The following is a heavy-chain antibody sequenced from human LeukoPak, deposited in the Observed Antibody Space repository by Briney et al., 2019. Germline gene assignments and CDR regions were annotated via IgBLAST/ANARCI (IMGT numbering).Heavy chain of an antibody. J-gene: IGHJ6*02. CDR2: IYPGDSDT. D-gene: IGHD3-22*01. CDR3: ARHAAYYYDSSGYIQSGMDV. CDR1: GYSFTSYW. Sequence: GESLKISCKGSGYSFTSYWIGWVRQMPGKGLEWMGIIYPGDSDTRYSPSFQGQVTISADKSISTAYLQWSSLKASDTAMYYCARHAAYYYDSSGYIQSGMDVWGQGTTVTVSS. V-gene: IGHV5-51*01.